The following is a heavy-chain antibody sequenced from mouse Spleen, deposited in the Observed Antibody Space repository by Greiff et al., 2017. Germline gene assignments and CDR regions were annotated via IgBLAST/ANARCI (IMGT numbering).Heavy chain of an antibody. CDR2: IYPGDGDT. CDR3: ARELESAWFAY. V-gene: IGHV1-82*01. J-gene: IGHJ3*01. Sequence: QVQLQQSGPELVKPGASVKISCKASGYAFSSSWMNWVKQRPGQGLEWIGRIYPGDGDTNYNGKFKGKATLTADKSSSTAYMQLSSLTSVDSAVYFCARELESAWFAYWGQGTLVTVSA. CDR1: GYAFSSSW.